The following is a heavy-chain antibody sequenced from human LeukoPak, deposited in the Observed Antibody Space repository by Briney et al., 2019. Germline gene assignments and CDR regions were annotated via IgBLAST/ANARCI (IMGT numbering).Heavy chain of an antibody. CDR1: GDSISGYY. CDR2: IYHSGST. CDR3: AKGPQSDYSSHLDY. J-gene: IGHJ4*02. Sequence: PSETLSLTCTVSGDSISGYYWSWHRQPPGKGLEWIGYIYHSGSTSYNPSLESRVTILVDTSKNQFSLKLRSVTTADTAVYYCAKGPQSDYSSHLDYWGQGTLVTVSS. D-gene: IGHD4-11*01. V-gene: IGHV4-59*01.